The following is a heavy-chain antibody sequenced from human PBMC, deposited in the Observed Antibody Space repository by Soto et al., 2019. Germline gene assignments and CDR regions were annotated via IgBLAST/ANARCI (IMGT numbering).Heavy chain of an antibody. V-gene: IGHV4-34*01. D-gene: IGHD2-2*01. CDR3: ARGGDIVVVPAAPIDY. Sequence: SETLSLTGAVYVGSFSGYYWSWIRQPPGKGLEWIGEINHSGSTNYNPSLKSRVTISVDTSKNQFSLKLSSVTAADTAVYYCARGGDIVVVPAAPIDYWGQGTLVTVSS. CDR2: INHSGST. CDR1: VGSFSGYY. J-gene: IGHJ4*02.